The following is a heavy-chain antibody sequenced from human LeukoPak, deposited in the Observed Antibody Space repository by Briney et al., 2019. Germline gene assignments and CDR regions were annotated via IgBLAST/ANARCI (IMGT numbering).Heavy chain of an antibody. V-gene: IGHV3-74*01. CDR3: LLIILGGSSQH. D-gene: IGHD3-3*01. CDR1: GFTFNNYW. J-gene: IGHJ1*01. CDR2: IKSDGQIT. Sequence: GGSLRLSCAASGFTFNNYWMHWVRQAPGKGLVWVSRIKSDGQITTYADSAKGRFTTSRDNAKNTFYLQMNSLRVEDAAVYYCLLIILGGSSQHWGQGTLVSVSS.